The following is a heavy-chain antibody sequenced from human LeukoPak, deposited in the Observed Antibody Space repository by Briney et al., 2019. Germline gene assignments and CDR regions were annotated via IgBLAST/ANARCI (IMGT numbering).Heavy chain of an antibody. J-gene: IGHJ4*02. D-gene: IGHD1-26*01. V-gene: IGHV1-69*13. Sequence: ASVKVSCKASGGTFSSYAISWVRQAPGQGLEWMGGIIPIFGTANYAQKFQGRVTITADESTSTAYMELSSLRSEDTAVYYCARDIVGATLPYYFDYWGQGTLVTVSS. CDR3: ARDIVGATLPYYFDY. CDR2: IIPIFGTA. CDR1: GGTFSSYA.